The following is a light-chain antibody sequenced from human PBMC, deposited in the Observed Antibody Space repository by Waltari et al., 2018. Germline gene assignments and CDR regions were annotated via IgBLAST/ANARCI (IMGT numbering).Light chain of an antibody. Sequence: DIVMTQSPDSLAVSLGERATINCKSSQSLLWSFNNNNYLAWYQQKPGQPPKLLMHWASTRESGVPDRFSGSGSGADFTLTISSLQAEDVAVYYCQQYYSTPPTFGQGTTLEIK. CDR3: QQYYSTPPT. J-gene: IGKJ2*01. CDR1: QSLLWSFNNNNY. CDR2: WAS. V-gene: IGKV4-1*01.